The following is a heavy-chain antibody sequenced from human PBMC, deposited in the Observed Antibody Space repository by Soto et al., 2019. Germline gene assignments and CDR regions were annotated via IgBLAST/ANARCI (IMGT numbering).Heavy chain of an antibody. Sequence: QVQLQQWGAGLLKPSETLSLTCAVYGGSFSGYYWSWIRQPPGKGLEWIGEINHSGSTNYNPSLKSRVTISVDTSKNQFSLKLSSVTAADTDVYYSASTYYDSIGYLSSWGQGTLATVSS. V-gene: IGHV4-34*01. CDR2: INHSGST. CDR1: GGSFSGYY. J-gene: IGHJ5*02. CDR3: ASTYYDSIGYLSS. D-gene: IGHD3-22*01.